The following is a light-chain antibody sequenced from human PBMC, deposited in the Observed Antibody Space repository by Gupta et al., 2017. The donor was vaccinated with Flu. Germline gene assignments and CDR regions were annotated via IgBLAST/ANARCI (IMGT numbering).Light chain of an antibody. CDR2: KAS. CDR1: QHVSRW. Sequence: IQLTNSPSTLSVSVGDRVTIPCRASQHVSRWLAWFQQKPGKAPKLLIYKASSLESGVPSRFSGTGSGTEFTLTISSLQPDDFATYYCQHYNSYPWTFGQGTKVEI. CDR3: QHYNSYPWT. J-gene: IGKJ1*01. V-gene: IGKV1-5*03.